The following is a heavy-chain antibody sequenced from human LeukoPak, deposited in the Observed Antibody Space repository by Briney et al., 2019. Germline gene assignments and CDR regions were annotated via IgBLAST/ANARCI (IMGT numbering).Heavy chain of an antibody. CDR2: IRYDGSHT. V-gene: IGHV3-33*01. D-gene: IGHD2-21*02. CDR1: RFTFSTYD. J-gene: IGHJ3*02. Sequence: HPGGSLRLSCAASRFTFSTYDMHWVRQAPGKGLEWVTLIRYDGSHTSYSDPVKGRFTISRDHSKNTLYLQMSSLRVEHTAVYYCVRPRRPYCGGDCPPDPFDIWGQGTMVAVSS. CDR3: VRPRRPYCGGDCPPDPFDI.